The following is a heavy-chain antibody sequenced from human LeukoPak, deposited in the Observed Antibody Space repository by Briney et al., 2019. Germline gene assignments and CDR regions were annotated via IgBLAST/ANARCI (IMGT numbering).Heavy chain of an antibody. CDR1: GFTFSSYA. J-gene: IGHJ4*02. CDR3: ARVRYDFWSGYSKY. Sequence: GGSLRLSCAASGFTFSSYAMSWVRQAPGKGLEWVANIKQDGSEKYYVDSVKGRFTISRDNAKNSLYLQMNSLRAEDTAVYYCARVRYDFWSGYSKYWGQGTLVTVSS. D-gene: IGHD3-3*01. CDR2: IKQDGSEK. V-gene: IGHV3-7*01.